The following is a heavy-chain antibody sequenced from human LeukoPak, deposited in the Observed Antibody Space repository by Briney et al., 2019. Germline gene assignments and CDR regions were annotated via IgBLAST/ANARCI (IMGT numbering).Heavy chain of an antibody. CDR1: GFTFSSYA. D-gene: IGHD2-2*01. CDR2: ILYEVGNK. CDR3: AKLPYCSSTSCYVGDY. Sequence: PGRSLRLSCAASGFTFSSYATHWVRHAPGKGLEWVAVILYEVGNKYYADSVQGRFTISRDNSKNTLYLQMNSLRAEDTAVYYCAKLPYCSSTSCYVGDYWGQGTLVTVSS. V-gene: IGHV3-30*18. J-gene: IGHJ4*02.